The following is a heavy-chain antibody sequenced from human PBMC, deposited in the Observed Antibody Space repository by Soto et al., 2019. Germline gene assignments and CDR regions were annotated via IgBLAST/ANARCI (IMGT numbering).Heavy chain of an antibody. Sequence: QVQLVQSGPEVKKPGASVKISCKTSGYTFTSYGISWVRQAPGQGLEWMGWISAHNGHTNYAQKLQGRVSMTTDTSTNTAYMELRSLRSDDTAVYFCAREAFGHVFDTWGQGAIITVSS. V-gene: IGHV1-18*01. D-gene: IGHD3-10*01. CDR2: ISAHNGHT. CDR1: GYTFTSYG. CDR3: AREAFGHVFDT. J-gene: IGHJ3*02.